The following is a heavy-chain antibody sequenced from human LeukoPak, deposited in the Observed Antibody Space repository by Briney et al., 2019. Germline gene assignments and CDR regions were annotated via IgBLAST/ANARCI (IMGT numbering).Heavy chain of an antibody. J-gene: IGHJ4*02. CDR3: VPTDSSGLD. D-gene: IGHD3-22*01. V-gene: IGHV3-74*01. CDR2: TNTDGSST. CDR1: GFTFSRYW. Sequence: GGSLRLSCEASGFTFSRYWMQWVRQAPGKGLVWVSRTNTDGSSTTYVDSVKGRFTISRDNAKNTMYLQMNSLRAEDTDVYYCVPTDSSGLDWGQGTLVTVSS.